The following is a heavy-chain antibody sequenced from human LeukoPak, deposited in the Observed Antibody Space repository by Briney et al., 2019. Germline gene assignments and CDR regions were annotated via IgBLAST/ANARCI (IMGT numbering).Heavy chain of an antibody. D-gene: IGHD3-22*01. CDR1: GGSISSYY. CDR2: INHSGST. Sequence: SETLSLTCTVSGGSISSYYWSWIRQPPGKGLEWIGEINHSGSTNYNPSLKSRVTISVDTSKNQFSLKLSSVTAADTAVYYCATKYYYDSSGYPEEDYWGQGTLVTVSS. CDR3: ATKYYYDSSGYPEEDY. J-gene: IGHJ4*02. V-gene: IGHV4-34*01.